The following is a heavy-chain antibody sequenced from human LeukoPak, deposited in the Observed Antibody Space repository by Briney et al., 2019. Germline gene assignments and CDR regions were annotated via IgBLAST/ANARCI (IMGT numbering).Heavy chain of an antibody. Sequence: SETLSLTCTVSGGSINNYYWSWIRQPPGKGLEWIGYIYYRGSTNYNPSLKSRVTFSVDTSKNQFSLKLNSVTAADTAVYYCARDLGGYSYGYSFDFWGQGTLVTVSS. J-gene: IGHJ4*02. V-gene: IGHV4-59*01. CDR2: IYYRGST. D-gene: IGHD5-18*01. CDR1: GGSINNYY. CDR3: ARDLGGYSYGYSFDF.